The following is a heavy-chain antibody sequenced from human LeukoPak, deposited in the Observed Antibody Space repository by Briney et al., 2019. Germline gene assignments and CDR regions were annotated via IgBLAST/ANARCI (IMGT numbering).Heavy chain of an antibody. D-gene: IGHD3-22*01. V-gene: IGHV1-18*04. CDR1: GYTFTSYY. J-gene: IGHJ5*02. CDR2: ISAYNGNT. Sequence: ASVKVSCKASGYTFTSYYMHWVRQASGQGLEWMGWISAYNGNTNYAQKLQGRVTMTTDTSTSTAYMELRSLRSDDTAVYYCATTYYYDSSGLNWFDPWGQGTLVTVSS. CDR3: ATTYYYDSSGLNWFDP.